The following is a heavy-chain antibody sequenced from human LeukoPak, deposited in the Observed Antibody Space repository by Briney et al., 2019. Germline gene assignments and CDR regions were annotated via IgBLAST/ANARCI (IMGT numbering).Heavy chain of an antibody. V-gene: IGHV1-2*06. CDR3: ARGYCSGGTCYLVENWLDP. CDR2: INPNSGGT. D-gene: IGHD2-15*01. Sequence: GASVKVSCKASGYTLTAYYIHWVRQAPGQGLEWMGRINPNSGGTDYAQNFQGRVTMTRDTSISTAYMELSRLRSDDTAVYYCARGYCSGGTCYLVENWLDPWGQGTLVTVSS. J-gene: IGHJ5*02. CDR1: GYTLTAYY.